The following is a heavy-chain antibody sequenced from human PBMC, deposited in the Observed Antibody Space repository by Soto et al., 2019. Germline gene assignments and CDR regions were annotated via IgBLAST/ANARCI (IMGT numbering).Heavy chain of an antibody. J-gene: IGHJ4*02. V-gene: IGHV4-4*07. CDR1: GASISSYY. D-gene: IGHD6-13*01. Sequence: SETLSLTCSVSGASISSYYWTWIRQPAGKGLEWIGRIYNNGGKSYNPSLKNRVDMSLDTSKNHFSLKPTSVTAADTAIYYCARGFGSSWYYFDSSGPGSLLTVSS. CDR2: IYNNGGK. CDR3: ARGFGSSWYYFDS.